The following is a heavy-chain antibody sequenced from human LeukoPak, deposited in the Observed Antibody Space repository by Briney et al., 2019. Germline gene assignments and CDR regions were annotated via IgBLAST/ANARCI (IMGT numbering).Heavy chain of an antibody. Sequence: SETLSLTCAVYGGSFSGYYWSWIRQPPGKGLDWIGEINHSGSTNYNPSLKSRVTISVDTSKNQFSLKLSAVTAADTAVYYCARGWSGYGSGSGWGQGTLVTVSS. CDR2: INHSGST. CDR1: GGSFSGYY. CDR3: ARGWSGYGSGSG. V-gene: IGHV4-34*01. J-gene: IGHJ4*02. D-gene: IGHD3-10*01.